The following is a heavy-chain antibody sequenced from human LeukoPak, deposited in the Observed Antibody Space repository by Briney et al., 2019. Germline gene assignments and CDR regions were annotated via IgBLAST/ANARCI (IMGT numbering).Heavy chain of an antibody. CDR2: IRYDGSNK. CDR1: GFTFSSYG. Sequence: QPAGSLRLSCAASGFTFSSYGMHWVRQAAGMGLEWVAFIRYDGSNKYYADSVKGRFTISRDNSKNTLYLQMNSLRAEDTAVYYCAKGPGGYSSGWYFDYWGQGTLVTVSS. CDR3: AKGPGGYSSGWYFDY. D-gene: IGHD6-19*01. V-gene: IGHV3-30*02. J-gene: IGHJ4*02.